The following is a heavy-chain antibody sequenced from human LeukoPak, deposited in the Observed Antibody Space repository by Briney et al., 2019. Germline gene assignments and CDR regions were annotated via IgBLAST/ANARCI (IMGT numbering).Heavy chain of an antibody. CDR1: GFTFTSSA. V-gene: IGHV1-58*02. J-gene: IGHJ4*02. Sequence: SVKVSCKASGFTFTSSAMQWVRQARGHRLEWIGWIVVGSGNTNYAQKFQERVTITRDMSTSTAYMELSSLRSEDTAVYYCAAALHYYDSSGLDYWGQGTLVTVSS. CDR3: AAALHYYDSSGLDY. D-gene: IGHD3-22*01. CDR2: IVVGSGNT.